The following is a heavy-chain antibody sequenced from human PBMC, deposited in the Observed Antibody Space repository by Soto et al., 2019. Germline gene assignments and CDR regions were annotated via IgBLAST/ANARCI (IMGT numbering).Heavy chain of an antibody. Sequence: QVQLQESGPGLVKPSQTLSLTCTVSGGSISTGGYYWSWIRQHPGRGLEWIGYIYHSGMTFSNPSLQSRVAISIDTSKNKFSLKRSSVTAADTAVYYCATVRWELHDAFDIWGQSTMVSVSS. CDR3: ATVRWELHDAFDI. CDR1: GGSISTGGYY. CDR2: IYHSGMT. J-gene: IGHJ3*02. D-gene: IGHD1-26*01. V-gene: IGHV4-31*03.